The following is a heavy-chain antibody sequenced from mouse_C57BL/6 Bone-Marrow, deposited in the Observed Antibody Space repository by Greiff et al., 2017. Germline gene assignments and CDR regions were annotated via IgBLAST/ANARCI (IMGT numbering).Heavy chain of an antibody. Sequence: QVQLQQSGPELVKPGASVKISCKASGYAFSSSWMNWVKQRPGKGLEWIGRIYPGDGDTNYNGKFKGKATLTADKSSSTAYMQLSSLTSEDSAVYFCARETNWDPYWYFDVWGTGTTVTVSS. V-gene: IGHV1-82*01. CDR1: GYAFSSSW. D-gene: IGHD4-1*01. CDR3: ARETNWDPYWYFDV. J-gene: IGHJ1*03. CDR2: IYPGDGDT.